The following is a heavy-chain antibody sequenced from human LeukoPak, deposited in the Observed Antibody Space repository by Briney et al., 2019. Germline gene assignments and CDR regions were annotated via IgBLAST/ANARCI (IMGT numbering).Heavy chain of an antibody. CDR2: IYYSGST. CDR3: ARDPGRSSNWYGFFQH. J-gene: IGHJ1*01. CDR1: GGSISSYY. Sequence: SETLSLTCTVSGGSISSYYWSWIRQPPGKGLEWIGYIYYSGSTNYNPSLKSRFTISVDTSKNQFSLKLSSVTAADTAVYYCARDPGRSSNWYGFFQHWGQGTLVTVSS. V-gene: IGHV4-59*12. D-gene: IGHD6-13*01.